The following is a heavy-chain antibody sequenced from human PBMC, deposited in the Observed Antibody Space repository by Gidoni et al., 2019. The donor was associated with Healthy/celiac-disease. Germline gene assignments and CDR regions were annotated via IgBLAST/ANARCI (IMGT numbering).Heavy chain of an antibody. CDR2: TYYRSKWYN. D-gene: IGHD6-19*01. J-gene: IGHJ4*02. V-gene: IGHV6-1*01. CDR1: GDSLSSNCAA. Sequence: QVQLQQSGPGLVTTPQTPSLTLALPGDSLSSNCAAWNWFRQSPSRGLGWLGRTYYRSKWYNDYAVSVKSRITINPDTSKNQFSLQLNSVTPEDTAVYYCARDLSGIAVAGYYFDYWGQGTLVTVSS. CDR3: ARDLSGIAVAGYYFDY.